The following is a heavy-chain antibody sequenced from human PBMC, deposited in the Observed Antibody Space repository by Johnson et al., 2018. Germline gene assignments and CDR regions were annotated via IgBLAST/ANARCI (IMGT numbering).Heavy chain of an antibody. J-gene: IGHJ3*02. D-gene: IGHD3-9*01. Sequence: VQLVESGGGLVKPGGSLRLSCAASGFTFSSYSMNWVRQAPGKGLEWVSYISSTRSTIYYADSVKGRLTISRDNAKNSLYLQMNSLRAEDTAVYYCAREHFDLDVFDIWGQGTMVTVSS. CDR2: ISSTRSTI. V-gene: IGHV3-48*01. CDR3: AREHFDLDVFDI. CDR1: GFTFSSYS.